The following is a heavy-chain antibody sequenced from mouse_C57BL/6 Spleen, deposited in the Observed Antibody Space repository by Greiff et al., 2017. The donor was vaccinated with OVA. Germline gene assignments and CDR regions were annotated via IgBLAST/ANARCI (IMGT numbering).Heavy chain of an antibody. CDR2: INSYVGSP. V-gene: IGHV5-6-2*01. Sequence: EVKLVESGGGLVKLGGSLKLSCGTSGFTFSSYYMSWVRQTPEKRLDLVAAINSYVGSPYYPDTVKGRFTISRDNDKNTLYLQLNSLKSEDTALYYCARNYGSSAWFAYWGQGTLVTVSA. J-gene: IGHJ3*01. CDR3: ARNYGSSAWFAY. CDR1: GFTFSSYY. D-gene: IGHD1-1*01.